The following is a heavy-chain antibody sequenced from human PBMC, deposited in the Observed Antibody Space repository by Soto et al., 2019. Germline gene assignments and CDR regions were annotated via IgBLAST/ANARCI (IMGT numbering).Heavy chain of an antibody. J-gene: IGHJ6*03. Sequence: SETLSLTCAVYGGSISSSSYYWGWIRQPPGKGLEWIGSIYYSGSTYYNPSLKSRVTISVDTSKNQFSLKLSSVTAADTAVYYCARQVVPAAMYYYYYMDVWGKGTTVTVSS. V-gene: IGHV4-39*01. CDR1: GGSISSSSYY. CDR2: IYYSGST. CDR3: ARQVVPAAMYYYYYMDV. D-gene: IGHD2-2*01.